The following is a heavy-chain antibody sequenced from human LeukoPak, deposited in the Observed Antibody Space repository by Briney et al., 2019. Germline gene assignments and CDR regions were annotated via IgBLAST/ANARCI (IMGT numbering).Heavy chain of an antibody. J-gene: IGHJ1*01. CDR3: ARGRTTTDH. D-gene: IGHD1-1*01. V-gene: IGHV1-2*06. CDR2: INPKSGGT. Sequence: ASVKVSCKVSGYTFTDYYMHWVRQAPGQGLEWMGRINPKSGGTNFAQKFQGRVTVTRDTTNSVVYMELTSLTSDDTAVYSCARGRTTTDHWGQGTLVTVSS. CDR1: GYTFTDYY.